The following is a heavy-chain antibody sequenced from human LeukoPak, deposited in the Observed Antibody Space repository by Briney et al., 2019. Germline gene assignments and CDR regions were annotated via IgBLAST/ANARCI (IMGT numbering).Heavy chain of an antibody. J-gene: IGHJ4*02. CDR1: GFTFSSYA. CDR3: AKCVRDYGDYAGYFDY. Sequence: GGSLRLSCAASGFTFSSYAMSWVRQAPGKGLDWVSAISGSGGSTYYADSVKGRFTISRDNSKNTLYLQMNSLRAEDTAVYYCAKCVRDYGDYAGYFDYWGQGTLVTVSS. V-gene: IGHV3-23*01. CDR2: ISGSGGST. D-gene: IGHD4-17*01.